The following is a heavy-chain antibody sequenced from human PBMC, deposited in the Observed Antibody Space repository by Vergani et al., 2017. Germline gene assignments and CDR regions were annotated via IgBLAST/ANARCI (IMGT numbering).Heavy chain of an antibody. J-gene: IGHJ4*02. V-gene: IGHV3-7*03. D-gene: IGHD6-13*01. CDR1: GFTFSSYA. Sequence: EVQLLESGGGLVQPGGSLRLSCAASGFTFSSYAMSWVRQAPGKGLEWVANIKQDGSEKYYVDSVKGRFTISRDNAKNSLYLQMNSLRAEDTAVYYCARERWYSNDYWGQGTLVTVSS. CDR2: IKQDGSEK. CDR3: ARERWYSNDY.